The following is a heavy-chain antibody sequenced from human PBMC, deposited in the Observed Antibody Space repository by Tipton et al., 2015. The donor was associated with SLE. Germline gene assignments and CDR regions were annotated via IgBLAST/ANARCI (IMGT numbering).Heavy chain of an antibody. CDR3: ARHPFYYYYMDV. J-gene: IGHJ6*03. Sequence: SLRLSCAASGFTFKSYYMSWIRQAPGKGLEWVSYISSSGTIIYYADSVKGRFTVSRDSDSLYLQMNSLGVEDTAVYYCARHPFYYYYMDVWGRGTSVTVSS. V-gene: IGHV3-11*01. CDR2: ISSSGTII. CDR1: GFTFKSYY.